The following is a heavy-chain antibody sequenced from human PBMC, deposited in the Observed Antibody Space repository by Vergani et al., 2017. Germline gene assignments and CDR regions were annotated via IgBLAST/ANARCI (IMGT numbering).Heavy chain of an antibody. CDR2: IYYSGST. CDR1: GGSISSYY. V-gene: IGHV4-59*01. CDR3: AKGTAPEGGGGFDP. J-gene: IGHJ5*02. D-gene: IGHD1-1*01. Sequence: QVQLQESGPGLVKPSETLSLTCTVSGGSISSYYWSWIRQPPGKGLEWIGYIYYSGSTNYNPSLKSRVTISIDTSKNQFSLKLSSGTAADTAVYYCAKGTAPEGGGGFDPWGQGTLVTVSS.